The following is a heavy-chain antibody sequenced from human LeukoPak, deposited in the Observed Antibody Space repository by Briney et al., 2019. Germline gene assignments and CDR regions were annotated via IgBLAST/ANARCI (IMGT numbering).Heavy chain of an antibody. CDR3: ARRTLLGRDYYYYMDV. D-gene: IGHD2-15*01. Sequence: LPGGSLRLSCAASGFTFSSYWMSWVRQAPGKGLEWVANIKQDGSEKYYVDSVKGRFTISRDNAKNSLYLQMNSLRAEDTAVYYCARRTLLGRDYYYYMDVWGKGTTVTISS. CDR1: GFTFSSYW. CDR2: IKQDGSEK. V-gene: IGHV3-7*01. J-gene: IGHJ6*03.